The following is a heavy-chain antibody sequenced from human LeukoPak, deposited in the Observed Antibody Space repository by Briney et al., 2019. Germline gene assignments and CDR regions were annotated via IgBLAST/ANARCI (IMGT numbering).Heavy chain of an antibody. V-gene: IGHV3-66*01. J-gene: IGHJ5*02. CDR3: ARDSSGWPNWFDP. CDR2: IYSGGST. Sequence: QPGRSLRLSCAASGFTFDDYAMHWVRQAPGKGLEWVSVIYSGGSTYYADSVKGRFTISRDNSKNTLYLQMNSLRAEDTAVYYCARDSSGWPNWFDPWGQGTLVTVSS. CDR1: GFTFDDYA. D-gene: IGHD6-19*01.